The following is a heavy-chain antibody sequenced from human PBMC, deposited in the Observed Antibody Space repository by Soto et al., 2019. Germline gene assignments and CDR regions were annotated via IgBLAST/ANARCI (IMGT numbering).Heavy chain of an antibody. CDR1: GFTFSSYG. V-gene: IGHV3-30*18. Sequence: QVQLVESGGGVVQPGRSLRLSCAASGFTFSSYGMHWVRQAPGKGLEWVAVISYDGSNKYYADSVKGRFTISRDNSKNTLYLQMNSLSAEDTAVYYCAKGLGPLLWFGESQNYFDYWGQGTLVTVSS. D-gene: IGHD3-10*01. J-gene: IGHJ4*02. CDR3: AKGLGPLLWFGESQNYFDY. CDR2: ISYDGSNK.